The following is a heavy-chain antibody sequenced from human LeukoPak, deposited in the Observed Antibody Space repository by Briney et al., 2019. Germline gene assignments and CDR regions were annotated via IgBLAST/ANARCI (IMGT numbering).Heavy chain of an antibody. V-gene: IGHV3-23*01. D-gene: IGHD6-13*01. J-gene: IGHJ4*02. Sequence: PGGSLRLSCAASGFTFSSYAMSWVRQAPGKGLEWVSAISGSGGSTYYADSVKGRFTISRDNSKDTLYLQMNSLRAEDTAVYYCAKDGRQQLVSDYWGQGTLVTVSS. CDR2: ISGSGGST. CDR3: AKDGRQQLVSDY. CDR1: GFTFSSYA.